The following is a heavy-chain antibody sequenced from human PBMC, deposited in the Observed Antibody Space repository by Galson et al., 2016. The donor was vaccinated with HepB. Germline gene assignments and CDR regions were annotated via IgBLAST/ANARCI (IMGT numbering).Heavy chain of an antibody. CDR1: GFSFSSYG. Sequence: SLRLSCAASGFSFSSYGMHWVRQALGKGLEWVAVIWSDGSKTYYADSVKGRFTISRDNSKNTLYLQMNSLRVEDTAIYYCVIEYSGGYQPHWGQGTLVTVSS. D-gene: IGHD2-21*01. CDR3: VIEYSGGYQPH. V-gene: IGHV3-33*01. CDR2: IWSDGSKT. J-gene: IGHJ4*02.